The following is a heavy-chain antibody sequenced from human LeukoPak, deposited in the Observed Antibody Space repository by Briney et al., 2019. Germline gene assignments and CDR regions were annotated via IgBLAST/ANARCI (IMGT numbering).Heavy chain of an antibody. D-gene: IGHD2-2*01. CDR1: GGSFSGYY. CDR3: ARGRRVVPAAIGYYMDV. V-gene: IGHV4-34*01. CDR2: INHSGST. Sequence: PSETLSLTCAVCGGSFSGYYWSWIRQPPGKGLEWIGEINHSGSTNYNPSLKSRVTISVDTSKNQFSLRLSSVTAADTAVYYCARGRRVVPAAIGYYMDVWGKGTTVTVSS. J-gene: IGHJ6*03.